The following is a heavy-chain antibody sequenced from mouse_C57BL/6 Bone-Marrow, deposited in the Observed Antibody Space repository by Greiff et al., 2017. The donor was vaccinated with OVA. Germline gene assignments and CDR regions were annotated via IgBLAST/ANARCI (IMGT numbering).Heavy chain of an antibody. D-gene: IGHD1-1*01. Sequence: QVQLQQPGAELVRPGSSVKLSCKASGYTFTSYWMHWVKQRPIQGLEWIGNIDPSDSETNYNQKFKDKATLTVDKSSSTAYMQLSSLTSEDSAVYYYARLGDYGSPFAYWGQGTLVTVSA. J-gene: IGHJ3*01. CDR2: IDPSDSET. CDR1: GYTFTSYW. CDR3: ARLGDYGSPFAY. V-gene: IGHV1-52*01.